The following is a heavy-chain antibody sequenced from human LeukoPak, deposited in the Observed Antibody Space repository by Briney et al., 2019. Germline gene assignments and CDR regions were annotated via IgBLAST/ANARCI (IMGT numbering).Heavy chain of an antibody. CDR3: ARGGVTGSRGVFDY. J-gene: IGHJ4*02. CDR1: GFTFSSYW. CDR2: INHSGST. V-gene: IGHV4-34*01. Sequence: PGGSLRLSCAASGFTFSSYWMSWVRQAPGKGLEWIGEINHSGSTNYNPSLKSRVTISVDTSKNQFSLKVTSVTAADTAVYYCARGGVTGSRGVFDYWGQGTLVTVSS. D-gene: IGHD3-10*01.